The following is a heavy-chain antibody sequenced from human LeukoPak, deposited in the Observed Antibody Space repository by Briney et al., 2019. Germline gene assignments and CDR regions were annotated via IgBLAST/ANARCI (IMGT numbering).Heavy chain of an antibody. Sequence: SQTLSLTCNVSGGSISSGDYYWSWIRQPPGKGLEWIGNIYYSGSTYYNPSLKSRVTISVDTSKNQFSLKLSSVTAADTAVYYCARHVGMIWFDPWGQGTLVTVSS. J-gene: IGHJ5*02. V-gene: IGHV4-30-4*08. CDR1: GGSISSGDYY. CDR3: ARHVGMIWFDP. CDR2: IYYSGST. D-gene: IGHD2-21*01.